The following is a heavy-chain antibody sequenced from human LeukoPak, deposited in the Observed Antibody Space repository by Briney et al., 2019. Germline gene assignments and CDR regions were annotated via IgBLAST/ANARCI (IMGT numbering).Heavy chain of an antibody. Sequence: PGGSLRLSCAASGFTVSSNYMSWVRQAPGKGLEWVAVISYDGSNKYYADSVKGRFTISRDNSKNTLYLQMNSLRAEDTAVYYCARVSFLEWSHPFDYWGQGTLVTVSS. CDR3: ARVSFLEWSHPFDY. J-gene: IGHJ4*02. V-gene: IGHV3-30-3*01. CDR2: ISYDGSNK. CDR1: GFTVSSNY. D-gene: IGHD3-3*01.